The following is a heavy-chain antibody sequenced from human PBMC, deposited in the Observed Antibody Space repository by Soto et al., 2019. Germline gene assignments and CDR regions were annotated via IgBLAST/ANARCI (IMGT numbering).Heavy chain of an antibody. CDR2: ISSSGSTI. D-gene: IGHD6-13*01. CDR1: GFTFSSYE. Sequence: GGSLRLSCAASGFTFSSYEMNWFRQAPGKGLEWVSYISSSGSTIYYADSVKGRFTISRDNAKNSLYLQMNSLRAEDTAVYYCASIPYSSSWFPFDYWGQGTLVTVSS. V-gene: IGHV3-48*03. J-gene: IGHJ4*02. CDR3: ASIPYSSSWFPFDY.